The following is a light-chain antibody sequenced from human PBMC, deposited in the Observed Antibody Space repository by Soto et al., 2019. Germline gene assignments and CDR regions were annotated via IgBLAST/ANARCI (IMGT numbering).Light chain of an antibody. V-gene: IGLV2-14*01. CDR2: EVS. Sequence: QSALTQPASVSGSPGQSITISRSGTSSDVGGYNYVSWYQQHPGKAPKLMIYEVSKRPSGVSDRFSGSKSGNTASLTISGLQAEDEADYYCSSYTRSSPYVFGTGTKVTVL. CDR1: SSDVGGYNY. J-gene: IGLJ1*01. CDR3: SSYTRSSPYV.